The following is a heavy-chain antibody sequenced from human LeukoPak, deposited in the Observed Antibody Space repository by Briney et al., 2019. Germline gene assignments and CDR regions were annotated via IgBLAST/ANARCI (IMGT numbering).Heavy chain of an antibody. J-gene: IGHJ6*03. D-gene: IGHD3-9*01. CDR1: GFTVSSNY. CDR2: IYSGGST. CDR3: ARDRAGIDDSMDV. Sequence: PGGSLRLSCAASGFTVSSNYMSWVRQAPGKGLEWVSVIYSGGSTYYADSVKGRITISRDNAKNTLYLQTNSLRAEDTAVYYCARDRAGIDDSMDVWGKGTTVTVSS. V-gene: IGHV3-53*01.